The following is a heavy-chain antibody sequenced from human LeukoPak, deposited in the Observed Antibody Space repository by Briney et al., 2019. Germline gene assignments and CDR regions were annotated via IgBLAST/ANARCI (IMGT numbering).Heavy chain of an antibody. J-gene: IGHJ5*02. CDR1: GYTLTTSY. CDR2: INPSGGST. V-gene: IGHV1-46*01. Sequence: ASGKASSKAFGYTLTTSYMNGVRQAPGQGLEWMGIINPSGGSTSYAQKFQGRVTMTRDTSTSTVYMELSSLRSEDTAVYYCARVESGPWGQGTLVTVSS. CDR3: ARVESGP. D-gene: IGHD2/OR15-2a*01.